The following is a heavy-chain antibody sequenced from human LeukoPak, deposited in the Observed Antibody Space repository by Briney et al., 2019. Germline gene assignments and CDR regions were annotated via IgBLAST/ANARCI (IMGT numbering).Heavy chain of an antibody. CDR1: GFTFSSYA. CDR2: IWYDGSNK. V-gene: IGHV3-33*08. D-gene: IGHD3-10*01. J-gene: IGHJ5*02. CDR3: ARGLGRGVRGNWFDP. Sequence: GGSLRLSCAASGFTFSSYAMSWVRQAPGKGLEWVAVIWYDGSNKYYADSVKGRFTISRDNSKNTLYLQMNSLRAEDTAVYYCARGLGRGVRGNWFDPWGQGTLVTVSS.